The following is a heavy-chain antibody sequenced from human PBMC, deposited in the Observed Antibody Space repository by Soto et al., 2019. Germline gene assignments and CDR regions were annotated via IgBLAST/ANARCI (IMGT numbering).Heavy chain of an antibody. CDR3: AREGRGYFDY. Sequence: EVQLLESGGGLVQPGGSLRLSCAASGFSFSSHAVSWVRQAPGKGLEWVSTISGGGGSTYYVDSVKGRFTISRDNSKNTLYLQMGSLRADDMAVYYCAREGRGYFDYWGQGTLVTVSS. V-gene: IGHV3-23*01. J-gene: IGHJ4*02. CDR2: ISGGGGST. CDR1: GFSFSSHA.